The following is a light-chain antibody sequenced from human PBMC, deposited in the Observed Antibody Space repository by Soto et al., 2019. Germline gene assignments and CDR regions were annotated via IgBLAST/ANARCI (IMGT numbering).Light chain of an antibody. CDR2: GAS. CDR1: KSSSSSY. Sequence: IVLTQSPGTLSLSPCKRATLSSRASKSSSSSYLAWYQQRPGQAPRLLIYGASSRATGIPDRFSGSGSGTEFTLTISRLEPEDFAVYYCQQYGSSSWTFGQGTKVDIK. CDR3: QQYGSSSWT. V-gene: IGKV3-20*01. J-gene: IGKJ1*01.